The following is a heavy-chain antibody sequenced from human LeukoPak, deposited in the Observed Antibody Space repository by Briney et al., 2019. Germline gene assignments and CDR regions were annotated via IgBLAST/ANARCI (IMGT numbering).Heavy chain of an antibody. CDR3: AKLDYSPDYDFWSGYSDY. J-gene: IGHJ4*02. CDR2: IRYDGSNK. V-gene: IGHV3-30*02. CDR1: GFTFSSYG. Sequence: PGGSLRLSCAASGFTFSSYGMHWVRQAPGKGLEWVAFIRYDGSNKYYADSVKGRFTISRDNSKNTLYLQMNSLRAEDTAVYYCAKLDYSPDYDFWSGYSDYWGQGTLVTVYS. D-gene: IGHD3-3*01.